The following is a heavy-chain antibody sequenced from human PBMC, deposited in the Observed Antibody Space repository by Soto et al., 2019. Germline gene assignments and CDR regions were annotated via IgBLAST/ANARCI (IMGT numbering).Heavy chain of an antibody. D-gene: IGHD3-22*01. CDR2: IYHSGST. V-gene: IGHV4-30-2*01. CDR1: GGSISSGGYS. CDR3: ARGHDSNDN. J-gene: IGHJ4*02. Sequence: QLQLQESGAGLVKPSQTLSLTCAVSGGSISSGGYSWSWIRQPPGKGLEWIGYIYHSGSTYYNPSLKSRVTISIDSDKNQFSLKLTSVTAADTAVYYGARGHDSNDNWGQGTLVTVSS.